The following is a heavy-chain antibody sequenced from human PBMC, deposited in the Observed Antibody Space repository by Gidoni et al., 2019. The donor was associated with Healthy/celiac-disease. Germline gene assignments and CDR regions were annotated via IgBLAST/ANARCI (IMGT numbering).Heavy chain of an antibody. Sequence: EVQLLESGGGLVQPGGYLRLSCADSGFTCSRDVMSWVRQARGKGREWLAAMSGRGGSTYHAYAVEGRFTISRDNCKKTLYLQMNSRRAEDTAVYYCAKKVSQGLLYYFDYWGQGTLVTVSS. CDR1: GFTCSRDV. CDR3: AKKVSQGLLYYFDY. V-gene: IGHV3-23*01. D-gene: IGHD6-19*01. J-gene: IGHJ4*02. CDR2: MSGRGGST.